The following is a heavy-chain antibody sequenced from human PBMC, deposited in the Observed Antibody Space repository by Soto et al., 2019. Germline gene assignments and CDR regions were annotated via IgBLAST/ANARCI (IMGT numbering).Heavy chain of an antibody. Sequence: HGESLKISCKGSAYSFTSCWIGWVRQMPGKGLEWMGIIYPGDSDTRYSPSFQGQVTISADKSISTAYLQWSSLKASDTAMYYCARRSAVVYWYFDLWGRGTLVT. CDR2: IYPGDSDT. D-gene: IGHD6-19*01. CDR3: ARRSAVVYWYFDL. V-gene: IGHV5-51*01. CDR1: AYSFTSCW. J-gene: IGHJ2*01.